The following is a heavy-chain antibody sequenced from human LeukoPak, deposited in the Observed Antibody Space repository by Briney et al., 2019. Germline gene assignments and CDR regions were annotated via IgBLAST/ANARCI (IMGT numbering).Heavy chain of an antibody. CDR2: INSDGSST. J-gene: IGHJ4*02. CDR1: GFTLSNYW. CDR3: ARENRGFITRPIDY. D-gene: IGHD3-10*01. Sequence: GGSLRLSCAASGFTLSNYWMQWVRQAPGKGLVWVSRINSDGSSTSYADSVKGRFTISRDNAKNSLYLQMNSLRVEDTAVYYCARENRGFITRPIDYWGQGTLVTVSS. V-gene: IGHV3-74*01.